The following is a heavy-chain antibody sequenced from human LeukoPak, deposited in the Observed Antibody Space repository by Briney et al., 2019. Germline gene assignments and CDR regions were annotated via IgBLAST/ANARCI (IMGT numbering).Heavy chain of an antibody. V-gene: IGHV1-69*13. CDR2: IIPIFGTA. CDR1: GGTFSSYA. CDR3: ARGGTVPKYYYDSSGYYSGANSYYYYMDV. J-gene: IGHJ6*03. Sequence: WASVKVSCKASGGTFSSYAISWVRQAPGQGLEWMGGIIPIFGTANYAQKFQGRVTITADESTSTAYMELSSLRSEDTAVYYCARGGTVPKYYYDSSGYYSGANSYYYYMDVWGKGTTVTISS. D-gene: IGHD3-22*01.